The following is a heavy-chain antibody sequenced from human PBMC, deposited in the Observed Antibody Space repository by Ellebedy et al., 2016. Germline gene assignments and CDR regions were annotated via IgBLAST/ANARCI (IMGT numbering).Heavy chain of an antibody. CDR1: GFIFSDHY. Sequence: GESLKISXAASGFIFSDHYMYWVRQPPGKGLEWVGCARNKANSYTTEYAASVKGRFTISRDDSKTSLYLQMSSLRTEDTAVYYCARGWGSRDGYSSDFDYWGQGTLVTVSS. CDR3: ARGWGSRDGYSSDFDY. D-gene: IGHD6-19*01. CDR2: ARNKANSYTT. V-gene: IGHV3-72*01. J-gene: IGHJ4*02.